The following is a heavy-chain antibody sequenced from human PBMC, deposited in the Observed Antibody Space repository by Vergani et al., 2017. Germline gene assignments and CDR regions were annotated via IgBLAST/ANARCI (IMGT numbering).Heavy chain of an antibody. V-gene: IGHV4-59*08. CDR1: GGSISSYY. CDR2: IYYSGRT. D-gene: IGHD3-22*01. CDR3: ARWGYSLAHYYYYYYMDV. J-gene: IGHJ6*03. Sequence: QVQLQESGPGLVKPSQTLSLTCTVSGGSISSYYWSWIRQPPGKGLEWIGYIYYSGRTNYNPSLKSRVTISVDTSKNQFSLKLSSVTAADTAVYYRARWGYSLAHYYYYYYMDVWGKGP.